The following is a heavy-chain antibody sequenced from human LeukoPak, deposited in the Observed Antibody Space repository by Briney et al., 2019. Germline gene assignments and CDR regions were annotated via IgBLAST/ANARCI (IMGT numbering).Heavy chain of an antibody. V-gene: IGHV4-39*01. D-gene: IGHD5-18*01. CDR2: IYYSGST. Sequence: SSETLSLTCTVSGGSISSSSYYWGWIRQPPGKGLEWIGTIYYSGSTYYNPSLKSRVTISVDTSKNQFSLKLSSVTAADTAVYYCARLSRYSYGYGDYWGQGTLVTVSS. J-gene: IGHJ4*02. CDR1: GGSISSSSYY. CDR3: ARLSRYSYGYGDY.